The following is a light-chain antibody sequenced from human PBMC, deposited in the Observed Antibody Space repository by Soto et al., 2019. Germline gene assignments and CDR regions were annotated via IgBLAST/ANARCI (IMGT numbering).Light chain of an antibody. V-gene: IGKV3-20*01. CDR3: QQYDGSPVT. J-gene: IGKJ4*01. CDR1: QSVTSGY. Sequence: DIVLTQSPGTLSLTPGERAILSCRASQSVTSGYLAWYQQKAGQAPRLLIFGTSSRANGIPDRFSGNGSGTDFSLTISRLEPEDFAVYYCQQYDGSPVTFRGGTKVEIK. CDR2: GTS.